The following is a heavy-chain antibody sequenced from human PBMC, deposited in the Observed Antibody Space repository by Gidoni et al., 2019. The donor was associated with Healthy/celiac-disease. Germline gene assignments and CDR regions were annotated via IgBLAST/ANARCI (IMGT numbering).Heavy chain of an antibody. CDR2: FYFSGST. CDR1: DGSISSSSFF. Sequence: QLQLQESGPGLVKPSETLSLTCTVSDGSISSSSFFWSWVRQPPGKGLEWIGNFYFSGSTYSPPSLRSRVTISVDTSRNQFSLKLSSVTAADTAVYYCARQGGGELSPRYYYYGMDVWGQGTTVTVSS. CDR3: ARQGGGELSPRYYYYGMDV. V-gene: IGHV4-39*01. D-gene: IGHD1-7*01. J-gene: IGHJ6*02.